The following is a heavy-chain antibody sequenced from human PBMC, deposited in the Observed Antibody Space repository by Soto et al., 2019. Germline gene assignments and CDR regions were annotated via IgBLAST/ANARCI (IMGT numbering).Heavy chain of an antibody. V-gene: IGHV1-2*04. CDR2: INPNSGGT. CDR3: ARAPSGGGWYLRDPRAGKQFDY. J-gene: IGHJ4*02. D-gene: IGHD6-19*01. CDR1: GYTFTGYY. Sequence: ASVKVSCKASGYTFTGYYMHWVRQAPGQGLEWMGWINPNSGGTNYAQKFQGWVTMTRDTSISTAYMELSRLRSDDTAVYYCARAPSGGGWYLRDPRAGKQFDYWGQGTLVTVSS.